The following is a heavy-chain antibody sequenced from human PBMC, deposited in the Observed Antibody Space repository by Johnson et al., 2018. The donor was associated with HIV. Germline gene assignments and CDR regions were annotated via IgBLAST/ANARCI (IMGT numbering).Heavy chain of an antibody. D-gene: IGHD6-6*01. Sequence: QVQLVESGGGLVKPGGSLRLSCAASGFTFSDFYINWIRQPPGKGLEWVSSISSTGHTLYYADSVKGRFTISTDNAKNSLYLQMNSLRAEDTAVYYCARPDSSSARAHDAFEIWGQGTMVTVSS. CDR2: ISSTGHTL. J-gene: IGHJ3*02. CDR1: GFTFSDFY. V-gene: IGHV3-11*04. CDR3: ARPDSSSARAHDAFEI.